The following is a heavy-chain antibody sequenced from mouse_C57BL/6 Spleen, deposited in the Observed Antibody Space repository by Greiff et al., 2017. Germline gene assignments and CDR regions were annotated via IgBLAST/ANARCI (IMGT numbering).Heavy chain of an antibody. CDR1: GYSITSGYY. D-gene: IGHD1-2*01. CDR3: ATLLRTPRWYFDV. J-gene: IGHJ1*03. Sequence: EVQLQQSGPGLVKPSQSLSLTCSVTGYSITSGYYWNWIRQFPGNKLEWMGYISYDGSNNYNPSLKNRISITRDTSKNQFFLKLTSVTTEDTATYYCATLLRTPRWYFDVWGTGTTVTVSS. CDR2: ISYDGSN. V-gene: IGHV3-6*01.